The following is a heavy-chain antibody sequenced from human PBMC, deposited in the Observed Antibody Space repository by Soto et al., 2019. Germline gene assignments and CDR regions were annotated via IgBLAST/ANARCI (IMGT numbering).Heavy chain of an antibody. CDR1: GAAFNTIT. CDR3: VREDDTTGSYSWFDP. V-gene: IGHV1-69*01. Sequence: QVQLVQSGAEVKKPGSSVRVSCKASGAAFNTITINWVRQAPGQGLEWMGGFVPVFGSATYAQKFQGRVAITADASTSTFHMELSRLNSEDTALYYCVREDDTTGSYSWFDPWGQGTLVTVSS. D-gene: IGHD3-9*01. J-gene: IGHJ5*02. CDR2: FVPVFGSA.